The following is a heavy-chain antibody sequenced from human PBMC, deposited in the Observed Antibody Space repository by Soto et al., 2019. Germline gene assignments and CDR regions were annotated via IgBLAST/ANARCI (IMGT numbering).Heavy chain of an antibody. V-gene: IGHV1-24*01. CDR1: GYTLTELS. Sequence: VKVSCKVSGYTLTELSMHWVRQAPGKGLEWMGGFDPEDGETIYAQKFQGRVTMTEDTSTDTAYMELSSLRSEDTAVYYCATDRHYFTGDYGYANWFDPCAQGSLVPVSS. J-gene: IGHJ5*02. CDR3: ATDRHYFTGDYGYANWFDP. D-gene: IGHD4-17*01. CDR2: FDPEDGET.